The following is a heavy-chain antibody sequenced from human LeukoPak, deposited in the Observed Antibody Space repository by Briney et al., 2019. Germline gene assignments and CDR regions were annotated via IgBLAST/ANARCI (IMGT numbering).Heavy chain of an antibody. J-gene: IGHJ6*03. CDR1: GGSISSYY. Sequence: SETLFLTCTVSGGSISSYYWSWIRQPAGKGLEWIGRIHTSGSTNYNPSLKSRVTMSVDTSKNQFSLKLSSVTAADTAVYYCAKVDVVPASKAAYYMDVWGKGTTVTVSS. CDR2: IHTSGST. V-gene: IGHV4-4*07. CDR3: AKVDVVPASKAAYYMDV. D-gene: IGHD2-15*01.